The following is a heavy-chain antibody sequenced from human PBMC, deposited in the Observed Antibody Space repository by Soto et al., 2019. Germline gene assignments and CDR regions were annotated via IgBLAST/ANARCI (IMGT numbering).Heavy chain of an antibody. V-gene: IGHV1-58*01. D-gene: IGHD6-13*01. CDR1: GFTFTSSA. CDR2: IVVGSGNT. J-gene: IGHJ6*02. CDR3: AAAAPIAAAGPDSYYYYGMDV. Sequence: GASVKVSCKAPGFTFTSSAVQWVRQARGQRLEWIGWIVVGSGNTNYAQKFQERVTITRDMSTSTAYMELSSLRSEDTAVYYCAAAAPIAAAGPDSYYYYGMDVWGQGTTVTVSS.